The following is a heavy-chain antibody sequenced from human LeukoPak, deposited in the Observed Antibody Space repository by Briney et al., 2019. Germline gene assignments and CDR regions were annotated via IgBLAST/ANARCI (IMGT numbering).Heavy chain of an antibody. CDR3: VRDHYCSGTTCYTRHLDS. CDR1: GFTLRTYW. J-gene: IGHJ4*02. CDR2: IKQDGGEI. V-gene: IGHV3-7*01. D-gene: IGHD2-2*02. Sequence: GGSLRLSCTASGFTLRTYWMSWVRQAPGKGLEWVANIKQDGGEIYYLDSVKGRFTISRDNAKNSLYLQMNSLRAEDTAVYYCVRDHYCSGTTCYTRHLDSWGQGTLVTVSS.